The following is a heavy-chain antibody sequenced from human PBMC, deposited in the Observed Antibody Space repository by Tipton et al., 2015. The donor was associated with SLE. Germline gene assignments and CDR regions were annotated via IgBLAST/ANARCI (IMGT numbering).Heavy chain of an antibody. CDR1: GGSISPHY. J-gene: IGHJ4*02. CDR2: VYYSGST. V-gene: IGHV4-59*11. D-gene: IGHD3-10*01. CDR3: ARGFYGSGSYPILDN. Sequence: TLSLTCTVSGGSISPHYWSWVRQPPGKGLEWIGYVYYSGSTMYNSSLRSRVTMAVDTSKNQFSLKLSSVTAADTAVYYCARGFYGSGSYPILDNWGQGTLVTVSS.